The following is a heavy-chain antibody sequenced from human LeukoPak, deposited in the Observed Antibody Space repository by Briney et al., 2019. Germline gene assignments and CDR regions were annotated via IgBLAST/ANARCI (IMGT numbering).Heavy chain of an antibody. CDR2: IYHSGST. Sequence: PSETQSLTCAVSGYSISSGYYWGWIRQPPGKGLEWIGSIYHSGSTYYNPSLKSRVTISVDTSKNQFSLKLSSVTAADTAVYYCARHVYSNYYFDYWGQGTLVTVSS. J-gene: IGHJ4*02. CDR3: ARHVYSNYYFDY. D-gene: IGHD4-11*01. V-gene: IGHV4-38-2*01. CDR1: GYSISSGYY.